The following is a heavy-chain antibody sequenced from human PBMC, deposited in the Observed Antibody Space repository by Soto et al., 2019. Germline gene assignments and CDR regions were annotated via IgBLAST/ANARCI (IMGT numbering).Heavy chain of an antibody. CDR3: ARESIAARQTRPYYYYYMDV. CDR2: IYYSGST. V-gene: IGHV4-61*08. Sequence: SETLSLTCNVSGGPINSPDYYWSWLRQSPGKSLEWIGYIYYSGSTNYNPSLKSRVTISVDTSKNQFSLKLSSVTAADTAVYYCARESIAARQTRPYYYYYMDVWGKGTTVTVSS. CDR1: GGPINSPDYY. J-gene: IGHJ6*03. D-gene: IGHD6-6*01.